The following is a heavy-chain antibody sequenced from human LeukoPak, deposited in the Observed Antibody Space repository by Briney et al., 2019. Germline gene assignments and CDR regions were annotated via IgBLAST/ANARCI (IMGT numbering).Heavy chain of an antibody. CDR3: ARDILRDYGDSLDY. CDR1: GFTFSSYW. J-gene: IGHJ4*02. D-gene: IGHD4-17*01. CDR2: IKTDGSSI. Sequence: GGSLRLSCAASGFTFSSYWMHWVRQAPGKGLVWVSRIKTDGSSITYADSVKGRFTISRDNAKNTLFLQMNGLRAEDTAVYYCARDILRDYGDSLDYWGQGTLVTVSS. V-gene: IGHV3-74*01.